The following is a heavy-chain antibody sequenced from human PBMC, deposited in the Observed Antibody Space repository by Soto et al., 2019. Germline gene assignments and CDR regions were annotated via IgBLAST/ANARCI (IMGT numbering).Heavy chain of an antibody. Sequence: QLQLQESGPGLVKPSETLSLTCTVSGGSISSSSYYWGWIRQPPGKGLEWIGSIYYSGSTYYNPSLKSRVTISVDTSKNQFSLKLSSVTAADTAVNYCARHKTRGNWFDPWGQGTLVTVSS. D-gene: IGHD3-10*01. CDR2: IYYSGST. J-gene: IGHJ5*02. CDR1: GGSISSSSYY. V-gene: IGHV4-39*01. CDR3: ARHKTRGNWFDP.